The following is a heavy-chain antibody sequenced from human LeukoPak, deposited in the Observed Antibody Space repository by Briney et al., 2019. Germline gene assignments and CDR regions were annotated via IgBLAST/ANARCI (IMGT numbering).Heavy chain of an antibody. CDR3: ARGNGPFWSGYFSFDY. V-gene: IGHV1-69*05. CDR2: IIPIFGTA. CDR1: GGTFSSYA. D-gene: IGHD3-3*01. Sequence: SVKVSCKASGGTFSSYAISWVRQAPGQGLEWMGGIIPIFGTANYAQKFQGRVTITTDESTSTAYMELSSLRSEDTAVYYCARGNGPFWSGYFSFDYWGQGTLVTVSS. J-gene: IGHJ4*02.